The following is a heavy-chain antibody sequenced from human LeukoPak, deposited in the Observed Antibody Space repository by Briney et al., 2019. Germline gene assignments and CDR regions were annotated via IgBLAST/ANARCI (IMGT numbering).Heavy chain of an antibody. J-gene: IGHJ4*02. Sequence: PSETLSLTCTVSGGSISSYYWSWIRQPPGKGLVWIGYIYYSGSTNYNPSLKSRVTISVDTSKNQFSLKLSSVTAADTAVYYCARRVPAATTAFDYWGQGTLVTVSS. CDR1: GGSISSYY. D-gene: IGHD2-21*02. V-gene: IGHV4-59*08. CDR3: ARRVPAATTAFDY. CDR2: IYYSGST.